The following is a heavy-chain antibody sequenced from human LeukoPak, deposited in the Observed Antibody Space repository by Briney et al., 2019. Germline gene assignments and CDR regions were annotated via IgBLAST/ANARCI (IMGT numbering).Heavy chain of an antibody. Sequence: PGGSLRLSCAASGFTFSSYGMHWVRQAPGKGLEWVAVIWYDGSNKYYADSAKGRFTISRDNSKNTLYLQMNSLRAEDTAVYYCAREGGSGSFDYWGQGTLVTVSS. CDR1: GFTFSSYG. CDR2: IWYDGSNK. D-gene: IGHD3-10*01. V-gene: IGHV3-33*01. J-gene: IGHJ4*02. CDR3: AREGGSGSFDY.